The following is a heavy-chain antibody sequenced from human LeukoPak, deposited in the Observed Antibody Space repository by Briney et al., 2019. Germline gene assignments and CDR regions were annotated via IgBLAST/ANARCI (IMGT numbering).Heavy chain of an antibody. Sequence: GGSLRLSCAASGFTFSNAWMSWVRQAPGKGLEWVGRIKSKFDGGTADYAAPVQGRFTISRDDSKTTLYLQINSLKTEDTAVYYCTTDNISPRPFDYWGQGTLVTVSS. J-gene: IGHJ4*02. V-gene: IGHV3-15*01. CDR3: TTDNISPRPFDY. D-gene: IGHD6-6*01. CDR2: IKSKFDGGTA. CDR1: GFTFSNAW.